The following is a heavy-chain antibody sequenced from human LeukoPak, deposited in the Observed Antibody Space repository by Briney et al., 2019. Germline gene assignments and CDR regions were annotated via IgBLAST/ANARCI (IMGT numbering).Heavy chain of an antibody. CDR3: AKDCIGSCYSGFDP. CDR2: ISGSGGST. D-gene: IGHD2-15*01. CDR1: GLTFSSYA. Sequence: GGSLRLSCAASGLTFSSYAMSWVRQAPGKGLEWVSAISGSGGSTYYADSVKGRFTISRDNSKNTLYLQMNSLRAEDTAVYYCAKDCIGSCYSGFDPWGQGTLVTVSS. J-gene: IGHJ5*02. V-gene: IGHV3-23*01.